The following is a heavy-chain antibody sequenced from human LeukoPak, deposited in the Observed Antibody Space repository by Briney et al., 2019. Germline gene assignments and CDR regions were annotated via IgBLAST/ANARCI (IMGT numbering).Heavy chain of an antibody. CDR3: ARSLDTDLRE. CDR2: AYYRSKWSK. J-gene: IGHJ4*02. V-gene: IGHV6-1*01. Sequence: SQTLSLTCAISGDSVSSNSAAWNWIRQSPSRGLEWLGRAYYRSKWSKDYAVSVKSRITINPDTSNNQLSLQLNSVTPEDTAVYYCARSLDTDLREWGQGTLVTVSS. D-gene: IGHD5-18*01. CDR1: GDSVSSNSAA.